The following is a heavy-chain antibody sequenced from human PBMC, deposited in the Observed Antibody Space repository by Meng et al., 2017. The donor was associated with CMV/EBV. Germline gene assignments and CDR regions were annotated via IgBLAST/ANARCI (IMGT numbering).Heavy chain of an antibody. CDR3: ARDSGRGYCSGGSCYNPD. CDR2: IKQEGSEK. Sequence: GESLKISCAASGFTFSSYWMSWVRQAPGKGLEWVANIKQEGSEKYYVDSVKGRFTISRDNAKNSLYLQMNSLRAEDTAVYYCARDSGRGYCSGGSCYNPDWGQGTTVTVSS. CDR1: GFTFSSYW. J-gene: IGHJ6*02. D-gene: IGHD2-15*01. V-gene: IGHV3-7*01.